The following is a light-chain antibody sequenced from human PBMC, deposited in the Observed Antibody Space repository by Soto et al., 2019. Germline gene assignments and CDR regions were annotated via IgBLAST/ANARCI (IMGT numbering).Light chain of an antibody. Sequence: DIQMTQSPSTLSASVGDRVTITCRASQSISSWLAWYQQKPGKAPKRLIYKASSLESGVPSRFSGSGSGTEFTLTISSLQPDDFSTYYCQQYNSYPMVTFGQGTKVELQ. J-gene: IGKJ1*01. CDR2: KAS. CDR3: QQYNSYPMVT. CDR1: QSISSW. V-gene: IGKV1-5*03.